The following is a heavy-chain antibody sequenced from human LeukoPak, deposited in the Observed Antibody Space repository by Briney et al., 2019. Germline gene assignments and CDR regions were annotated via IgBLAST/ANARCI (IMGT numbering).Heavy chain of an antibody. V-gene: IGHV3-30*04. CDR1: GFTFSSYA. CDR3: ARRPFGQCSSTSCYNFDY. D-gene: IGHD2-2*02. J-gene: IGHJ4*02. CDR2: ILYVGSSE. Sequence: GRSLRLSCAAPGFTFSSYAMHWVRQAPGKGLGWVTVILYVGSSEDYADSVRGRRSTSRDNPKNTLFLQMTSLRAEDTAVYYCARRPFGQCSSTSCYNFDYWGKGTLGPVSS.